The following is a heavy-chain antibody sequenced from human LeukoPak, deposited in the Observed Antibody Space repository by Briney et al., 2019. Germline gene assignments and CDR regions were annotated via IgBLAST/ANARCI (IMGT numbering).Heavy chain of an antibody. CDR2: ISSSGST. V-gene: IGHV4-39*07. D-gene: IGHD3-22*01. CDR1: DGSISSSSYL. CDR3: ARVRRPYYYDSSGYYEVFDY. J-gene: IGHJ4*02. Sequence: PSETLSLTCAVSDGSISSSSYLWGWIRQPPGKGLEWIGTISSSGSTNYNPSLKSRVTISVDKSKNQFSLKLSSVTAADTAVYYCARVRRPYYYDSSGYYEVFDYWGQGTLVTVSS.